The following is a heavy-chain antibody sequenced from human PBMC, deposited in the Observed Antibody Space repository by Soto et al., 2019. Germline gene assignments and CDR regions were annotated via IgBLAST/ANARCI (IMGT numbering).Heavy chain of an antibody. CDR1: GFTFSSYG. J-gene: IGHJ6*02. D-gene: IGHD2-21*01. Sequence: GGSLRLSCAASGFTFSSYGMHWVRQAPGKGLEWVAVISYDGSNKYYADSVKGRFTISRDNSKNTLYLQMNSLRAEDTAVYYCAKVVVRIYYYGMDVWGQGTTVTVSS. CDR2: ISYDGSNK. V-gene: IGHV3-30*18. CDR3: AKVVVRIYYYGMDV.